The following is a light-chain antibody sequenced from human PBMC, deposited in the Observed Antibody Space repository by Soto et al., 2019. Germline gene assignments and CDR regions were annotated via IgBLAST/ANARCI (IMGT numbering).Light chain of an antibody. CDR3: KQYGSSRT. V-gene: IGKV3-20*01. CDR1: QSISSSY. J-gene: IGKJ1*01. Sequence: EIVLTQSPGTLSLSPGERATLSCRASQSISSSYLAWYQQKPGQAPRLLLYGASSKATCIPDRFSGSGSGTDFTLTISRLEPEDFAVYYCKQYGSSRTFGQGTKVEIK. CDR2: GAS.